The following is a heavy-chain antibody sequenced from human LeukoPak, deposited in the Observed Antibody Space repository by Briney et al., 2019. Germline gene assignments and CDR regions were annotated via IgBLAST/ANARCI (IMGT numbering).Heavy chain of an antibody. J-gene: IGHJ4*02. D-gene: IGHD4-17*01. CDR1: GGSISSSY. CDR3: VATVTILDY. Sequence: ETLSLTCTVSGGSISSSYKYWGWVRQAPGKGLEWVSAISSSGGSTYYADSVKGRFTISRDNSKNTLYLQMNSLRAEDTAVYYCVATVTILDYWGQGTLVTVSS. CDR2: ISSSGGST. V-gene: IGHV3-23*01.